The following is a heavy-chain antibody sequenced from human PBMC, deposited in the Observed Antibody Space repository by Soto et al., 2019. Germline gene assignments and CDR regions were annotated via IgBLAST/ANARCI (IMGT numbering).Heavy chain of an antibody. CDR3: ARSRTGITYGGMDV. CDR2: MYVDGST. V-gene: IGHV3-53*01. Sequence: PGGSLRLSCGVSGFSVSGNSLSWVRQAPGKGLEWVSYMYVDGSTYYADSVRGRFTLSRDNSKNTLYLQMNSLRAEDTAVYYCARSRTGITYGGMDVWGQGTTVTVSS. CDR1: GFSVSGNS. D-gene: IGHD1-7*01. J-gene: IGHJ6*02.